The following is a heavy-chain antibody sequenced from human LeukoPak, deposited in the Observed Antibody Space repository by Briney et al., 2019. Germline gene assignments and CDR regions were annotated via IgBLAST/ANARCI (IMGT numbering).Heavy chain of an antibody. V-gene: IGHV1-18*01. D-gene: IGHD2-2*01. CDR2: ISAYNGNT. CDR1: GYTFTSYS. Sequence: SSVTVSCKASGYTFTSYSISLVRQAPGQGLEWMGWISAYNGNTNYAQKLQGRVTMTTDTSTSTAYMELRSLRSDDTAVYCCASDVPDCSSTSCYGDYWGQGTLVTVSS. J-gene: IGHJ4*02. CDR3: ASDVPDCSSTSCYGDY.